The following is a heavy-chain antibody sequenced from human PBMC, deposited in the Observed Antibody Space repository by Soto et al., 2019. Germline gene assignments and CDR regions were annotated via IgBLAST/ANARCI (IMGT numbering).Heavy chain of an antibody. CDR1: GFTFSNYA. CDR2: LSGSGDST. CDR3: AKHRVVLDIEAPVDS. J-gene: IGHJ4*02. D-gene: IGHD5-12*01. Sequence: GGSLRLSCTASGFTFSNYAMSWVRQAPGKGVEWVSSLSGSGDSTYYADSVKGRFPISRDNSRNTLYLQMNSLRAEDTAVFYCAKHRVVLDIEAPVDSWGQGTLVTVSS. V-gene: IGHV3-23*01.